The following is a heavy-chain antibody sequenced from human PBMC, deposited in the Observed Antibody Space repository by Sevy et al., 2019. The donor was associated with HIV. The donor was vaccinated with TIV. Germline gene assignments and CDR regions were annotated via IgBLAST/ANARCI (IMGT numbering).Heavy chain of an antibody. V-gene: IGHV3-23*01. CDR3: AKEAMVRGRGMDV. CDR1: GFTFSSYA. J-gene: IGHJ6*02. CDR2: ISGSGGST. D-gene: IGHD3-10*01. Sequence: GGSLRPSCAASGFTFSSYAVSWVRQAPGKGLEWVSAISGSGGSTYYADSVKGRFTISRDNSKNTLYLQMNSLRAEDKAVYYCAKEAMVRGRGMDVWGQGTTVTVSS.